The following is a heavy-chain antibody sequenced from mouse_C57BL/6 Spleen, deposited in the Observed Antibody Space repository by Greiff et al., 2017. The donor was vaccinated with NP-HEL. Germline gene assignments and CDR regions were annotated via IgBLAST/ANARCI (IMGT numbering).Heavy chain of an antibody. J-gene: IGHJ4*01. CDR3: TRWLLYYAMDY. CDR1: GYTFTDYE. D-gene: IGHD2-3*01. Sequence: VQLQQSGAELVRPGASVTLSCKASGYTFTDYEMHWVKQTPVHGLEWIGAIDPETGGTAYNQKFKGKAILTADKSSSTAYMELRSLTSDDSAVYYCTRWLLYYAMDYWGQGTSVTVSS. V-gene: IGHV1-15*01. CDR2: IDPETGGT.